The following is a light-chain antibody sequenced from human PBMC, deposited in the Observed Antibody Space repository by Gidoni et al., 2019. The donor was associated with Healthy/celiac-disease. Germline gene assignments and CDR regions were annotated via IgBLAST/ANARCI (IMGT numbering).Light chain of an antibody. CDR1: QDISNY. CDR3: QQYDNLPYT. V-gene: IGKV1-33*01. CDR2: DAS. Sequence: MTQSPSSLSASVGDRVTITCQASQDISNYLNWYQQKPGKAPKLLIYDASNLETGVPSRFSGSGSGTDFTFTISSLQPEDIATYYCQQYDNLPYTFGQXTKLEIK. J-gene: IGKJ2*01.